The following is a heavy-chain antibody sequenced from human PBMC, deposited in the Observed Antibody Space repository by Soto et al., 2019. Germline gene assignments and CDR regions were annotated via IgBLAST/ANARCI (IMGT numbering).Heavy chain of an antibody. V-gene: IGHV3-74*01. CDR3: ARDVELGYCSGGSCHSDAFDI. D-gene: IGHD2-15*01. CDR1: GFTFSSYW. J-gene: IGHJ3*02. CDR2: INSDGSST. Sequence: GGSLGLSCAASGFTFSSYWMHWVRQAPGKGLVWVSRINSDGSSTSYADSVKGRFTISRDNAKNTLYLQMNSLRAEDTAAYYCARDVELGYCSGGSCHSDAFDIWGQGTMVTVSS.